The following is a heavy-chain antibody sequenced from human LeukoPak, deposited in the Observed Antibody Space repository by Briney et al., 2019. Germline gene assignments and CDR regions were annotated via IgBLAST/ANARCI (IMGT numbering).Heavy chain of an antibody. V-gene: IGHV3-33*01. CDR1: GVTFSSYG. CDR3: ARGEGDGYNYSWYFDL. D-gene: IGHD5-24*01. Sequence: GGSLRLSCAASGVTFSSYGMHWVRQAPGKGLEWVAVIWYDGSNIYYADSVKGRFTISRDNSKNTLYLQMNSLRAEDTAVYYCARGEGDGYNYSWYFDLWGRGTLVTVSS. CDR2: IWYDGSNI. J-gene: IGHJ2*01.